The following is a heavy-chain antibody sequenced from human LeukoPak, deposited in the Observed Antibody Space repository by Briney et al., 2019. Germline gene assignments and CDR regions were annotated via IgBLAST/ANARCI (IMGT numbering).Heavy chain of an antibody. D-gene: IGHD1-26*01. J-gene: IGHJ4*02. CDR3: ATEVGSGSYVGLDY. V-gene: IGHV1-24*01. Sequence: ASVKVSCKASGGTFSSYAISWVRQAPGQGLGWMGGFDPEDGETIYAQKFQGRVTMTEDTSTDTAYMELSSLRSEDTAVYYCATEVGSGSYVGLDYWGQGTLVTVSS. CDR2: FDPEDGET. CDR1: GGTFSSYA.